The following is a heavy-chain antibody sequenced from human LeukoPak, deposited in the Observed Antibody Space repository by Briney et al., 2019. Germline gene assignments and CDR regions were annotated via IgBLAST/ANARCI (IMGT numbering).Heavy chain of an antibody. CDR1: GFTFDDYD. V-gene: IGHV3-20*04. CDR3: ARGASRAAAGTKFDY. CDR2: ILWNGGST. D-gene: IGHD6-13*01. J-gene: IGHJ4*02. Sequence: PGGSLRLSCAASGFTFDDYDMSWVRQAPGKGLEWVSGILWNGGSTGYADSVKGRFTISRDNAKNSLYLQMNSLRAEDTAVYYCARGASRAAAGTKFDYWGQGTLVTVSS.